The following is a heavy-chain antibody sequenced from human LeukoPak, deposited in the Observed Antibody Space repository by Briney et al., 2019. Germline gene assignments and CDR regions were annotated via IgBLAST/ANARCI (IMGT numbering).Heavy chain of an antibody. V-gene: IGHV4-30-4*01. CDR3: ARRRCGTTTSCSVDY. J-gene: IGHJ4*02. CDR1: GDSLTRGDYY. D-gene: IGHD2-2*01. CDR2: IYYSGST. Sequence: PSQTLSLTCTVSGDSLTRGDYYWSWIRLPPGRGLEWIGYIYYSGSTYYNPSLKSRLTISVDTSSNQFSLKLSSVTAADTAVYFCARRRCGTTTSCSVDYWGQGTLVTVSS.